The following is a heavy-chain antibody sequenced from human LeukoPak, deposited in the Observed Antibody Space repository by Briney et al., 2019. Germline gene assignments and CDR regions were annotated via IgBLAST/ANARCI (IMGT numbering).Heavy chain of an antibody. J-gene: IGHJ4*02. V-gene: IGHV3-30*04. CDR2: ISYDGSNK. D-gene: IGHD1-26*01. CDR1: GFTFSSYA. CDR3: ARSGGSYYFDY. Sequence: PGGSLRLSCAASGFTFSSYAMHWVRQAPGKGLEWVAVISYDGSNKYYADSVKGRFTISRDNSENTLYLQMNSLRAEDTAVYYCARSGGSYYFDYWGQGTLVTVSS.